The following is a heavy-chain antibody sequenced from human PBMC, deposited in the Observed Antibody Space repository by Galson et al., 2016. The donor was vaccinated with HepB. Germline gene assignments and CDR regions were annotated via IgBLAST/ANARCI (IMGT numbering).Heavy chain of an antibody. CDR3: AKPPSNDIHRGSGLHV. CDR1: QFTFNMYS. J-gene: IGHJ6*02. V-gene: IGHV3-23*01. D-gene: IGHD2-8*01. CDR2: INGAGTVI. Sequence: SLRLSCAASQFTFNMYSMAWVRQAPGKGLEWVASINGAGTVIDYADSVRGRFNISRDKSKNTLNLHMSSLSPEDTAVYFCAKPPSNDIHRGSGLHVWGRGTTVTVSS.